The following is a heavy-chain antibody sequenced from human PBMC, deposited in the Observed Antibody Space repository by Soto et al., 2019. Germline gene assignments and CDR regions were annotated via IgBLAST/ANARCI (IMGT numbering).Heavy chain of an antibody. CDR3: ARDSSGYFDY. Sequence: GGSLRLSCAASGFTFSSYAMHWVRQAPGKGLEWVAVISYDGSNKYYADSVKGRFTISRDNSKNTLYLQMNSLRAEDTAVYYCARDSSGYFDYWGQGTLVTVSS. CDR1: GFTFSSYA. V-gene: IGHV3-30-3*01. CDR2: ISYDGSNK. J-gene: IGHJ4*02. D-gene: IGHD3-10*01.